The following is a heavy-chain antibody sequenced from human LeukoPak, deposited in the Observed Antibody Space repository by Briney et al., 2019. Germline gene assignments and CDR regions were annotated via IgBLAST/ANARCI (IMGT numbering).Heavy chain of an antibody. V-gene: IGHV3-53*01. Sequence: GGSLRLSCAASGFTVSSNYMRSVRQAPGKGLEWVSVIYTGGDTYYADSVKGRFTISRDNSKNTVYLQMNSLRAEDTAVYYCAKDLYCSSTSCPDYWGQGTLVTVSS. CDR1: GFTVSSNY. D-gene: IGHD2-2*01. CDR2: IYTGGDT. CDR3: AKDLYCSSTSCPDY. J-gene: IGHJ4*02.